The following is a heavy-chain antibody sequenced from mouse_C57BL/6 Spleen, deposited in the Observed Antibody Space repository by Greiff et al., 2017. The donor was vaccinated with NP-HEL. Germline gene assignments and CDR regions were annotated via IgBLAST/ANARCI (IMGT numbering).Heavy chain of an antibody. J-gene: IGHJ1*03. CDR2: IYPGDGDT. CDR3: ARDITGYFDV. Sequence: QVQLQQSGPELVKPGASVKISCKASGYAFSSSWMNWVKQRPGKGLEWIGRIYPGDGDTNYNGKFKGKATLTADKSSSTAYMQISSLTSEDSAVYFCARDITGYFDVWGTGTTVTVSS. CDR1: GYAFSSSW. V-gene: IGHV1-82*01.